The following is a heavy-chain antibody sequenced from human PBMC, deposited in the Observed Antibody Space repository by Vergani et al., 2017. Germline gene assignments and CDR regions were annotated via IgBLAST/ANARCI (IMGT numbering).Heavy chain of an antibody. J-gene: IGHJ6*03. CDR1: GFSLNTRGVS. Sequence: QITLKESGPTLVKPTQTLTLTCTFSGFSLNTRGVSVAWIRQPPGKALDWLALIYRNDDQHYSPSLNNRVTITKYTANNQVVLTMTNMDYVDTSTYYCVYRKTGCGTTGCFYPLYYYYYMDVWGKGTTVTVSS. CDR3: VYRKTGCGTTGCFYPLYYYYYMDV. V-gene: IGHV2-5*04. CDR2: IYRNDDQ. D-gene: IGHD1-7*01.